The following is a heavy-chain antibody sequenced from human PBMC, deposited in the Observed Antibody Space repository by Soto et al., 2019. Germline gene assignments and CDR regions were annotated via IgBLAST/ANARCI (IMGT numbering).Heavy chain of an antibody. J-gene: IGHJ4*02. V-gene: IGHV4-59*01. CDR2: IYYSGST. CDR1: GGSISSYY. CDR3: AGKYYYDSSGYYSVDY. Sequence: PWETLSLTCTVSGGSISSYYWSWIRQPPGKGLEWIGYIYYSGSTNYNPSLKSRVTISVDTSKNQFSLKLSSVTAADTAVYYCAGKYYYDSSGYYSVDYWGQGTLVTVSS. D-gene: IGHD3-22*01.